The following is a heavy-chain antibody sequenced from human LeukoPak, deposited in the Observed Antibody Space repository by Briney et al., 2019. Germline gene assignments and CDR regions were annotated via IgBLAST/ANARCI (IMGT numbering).Heavy chain of an antibody. Sequence: SETLSLTCTVPGGSISSSSYYWGWIRQPPGKGLEWIGSIYYSGSTYYNPSLKSRVTISVDTSKNQFSLKLSSVTAADTAVYYCATEKEPIAAAGTDYWGQGTLVTVSS. CDR2: IYYSGST. J-gene: IGHJ4*02. V-gene: IGHV4-39*01. CDR1: GGSISSSSYY. CDR3: ATEKEPIAAAGTDY. D-gene: IGHD6-13*01.